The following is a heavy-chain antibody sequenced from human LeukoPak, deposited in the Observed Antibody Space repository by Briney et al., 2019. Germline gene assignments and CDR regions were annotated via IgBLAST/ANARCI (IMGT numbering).Heavy chain of an antibody. CDR1: GGSISSSSYY. J-gene: IGHJ4*02. CDR3: ARDASGWNYYFDY. V-gene: IGHV4-39*07. D-gene: IGHD6-19*01. CDR2: IYYSGST. Sequence: PSETLSLTCTVSGGSISSSSYYWGWIRQPPGKGLEWIGSIYYSGSTYYSPSLRSRVTISVDTSKNQFSLKLSSVTAADTAVYYCARDASGWNYYFDYWGQGTLVTVPS.